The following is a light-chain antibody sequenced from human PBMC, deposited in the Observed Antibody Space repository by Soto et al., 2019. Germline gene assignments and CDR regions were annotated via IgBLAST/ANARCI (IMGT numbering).Light chain of an antibody. V-gene: IGLV8-61*01. CDR1: SGSVSTIYY. J-gene: IGLJ2*01. CDR2: NTT. CDR3: ALYVGSGTVV. Sequence: QTVVTQEPSFSVSPGGTVILTCGLTSGSVSTIYYPSWYQQSPGLPPRTLIYNTTTRSYGVPDRFSGSILGNKAALTITGAQSDDESDYLCALYVGSGTVVFGGGTKLTVL.